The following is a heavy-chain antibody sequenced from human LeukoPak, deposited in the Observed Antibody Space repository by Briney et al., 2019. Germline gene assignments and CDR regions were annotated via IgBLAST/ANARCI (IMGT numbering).Heavy chain of an antibody. J-gene: IGHJ6*03. CDR2: ISAYNGNT. CDR1: GYTFTSYG. V-gene: IGHV1-18*01. Sequence: GASVRVSCKASGYTFTSYGISWVRQAPGQGLEWMGRISAYNGNTNYAQQLQGRVTMTTDTSTSTAYMELRSLRSDDTAVYYCARRGLQGYYYYYMDVWGKGTTVTISS. CDR3: ARRGLQGYYYYYMDV. D-gene: IGHD5-24*01.